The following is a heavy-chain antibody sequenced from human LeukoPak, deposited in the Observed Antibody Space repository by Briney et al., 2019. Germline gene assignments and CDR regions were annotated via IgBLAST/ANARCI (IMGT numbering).Heavy chain of an antibody. D-gene: IGHD2-15*01. CDR1: GDSISSYF. J-gene: IGHJ5*02. Sequence: SETLSLTCTVSGDSISSYFWGWIRQPPGKGLEWIGYFHDSGSANYNPSLKSRITMSVDTSKNQFSLKLRSVTAADTAVYYCARDSHSVDTATPRRFDPWGQGTLVTVSS. CDR2: FHDSGSA. CDR3: ARDSHSVDTATPRRFDP. V-gene: IGHV4-59*01.